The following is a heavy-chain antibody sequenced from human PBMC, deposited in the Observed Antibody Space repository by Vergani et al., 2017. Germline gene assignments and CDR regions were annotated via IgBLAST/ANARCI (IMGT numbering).Heavy chain of an antibody. Sequence: QVQLVQSGSELKKPGASVKVSCKASGGTFSSYTISWVRQAPGQGLEWMGRIIPILGIANYAQKFQGRVTITADKSTSTAYMELSSLRSEDTAVYYCARVVTGGDAFDIWGQGTMVTVSS. V-gene: IGHV1-69*02. D-gene: IGHD7-27*01. CDR2: IIPILGIA. CDR1: GGTFSSYT. CDR3: ARVVTGGDAFDI. J-gene: IGHJ3*02.